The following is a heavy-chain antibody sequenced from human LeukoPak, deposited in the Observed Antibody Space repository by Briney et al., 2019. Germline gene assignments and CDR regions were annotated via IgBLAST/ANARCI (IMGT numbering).Heavy chain of an antibody. D-gene: IGHD3-22*01. CDR1: GFTFSNYY. V-gene: IGHV3-30*02. Sequence: GASLRLSCPASGFTFSNYYMHWVRQAPGRGLEWVAVVHHDGSERYYADSVKGRFTISRDNSKNTLYVQMDSLRVEDTAVYYCATGSGYYYDHWGQGTLVTVSS. J-gene: IGHJ4*02. CDR2: VHHDGSER. CDR3: ATGSGYYYDH.